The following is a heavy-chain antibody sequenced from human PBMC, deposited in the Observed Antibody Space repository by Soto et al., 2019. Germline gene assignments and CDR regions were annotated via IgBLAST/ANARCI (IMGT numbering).Heavy chain of an antibody. J-gene: IGHJ6*02. D-gene: IGHD2-15*01. Sequence: QXQLVESGGGXXXXGGXXXXXCAASXXXXXXXAMHXXXXXXGXGLECLAXXXYDGSNAFYRDSVKGRFTVSRDNSKNTLYLHMDSLRSEDTGVYYCARGDREDILVVVGARPGEYGIDIWGQGTTVTVSS. CDR2: XXYDGSNA. CDR1: XXXXXXXA. CDR3: ARGDREDILVVVGARPGEYGIDI. V-gene: IGHV3-30-3*01.